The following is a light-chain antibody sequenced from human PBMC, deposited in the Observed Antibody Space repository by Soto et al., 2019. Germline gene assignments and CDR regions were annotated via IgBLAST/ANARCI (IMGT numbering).Light chain of an antibody. CDR3: QKYDTAQLT. J-gene: IGKJ4*01. V-gene: IGKV1-27*01. CDR1: QGIGNF. Sequence: DIQMTQSPSSLSASVGDRVTITCRASQGIGNFLAWYQQKPGKVPKFLIYAASILHSGVPSRFSGSGSGTDFTLTISSLQPEDVATYYCQKYDTAQLTFGGGTKVEIK. CDR2: AAS.